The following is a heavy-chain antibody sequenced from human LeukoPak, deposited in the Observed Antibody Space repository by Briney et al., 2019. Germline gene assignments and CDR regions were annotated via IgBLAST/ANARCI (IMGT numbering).Heavy chain of an antibody. V-gene: IGHV3-23*01. J-gene: IGHJ4*02. CDR2: ISGNDGST. D-gene: IGHD6-19*01. CDR1: GFTFTRYA. Sequence: PGGSLRLSCAASGFTFTRYAMNWVRQAPGQGLEWVSAISGNDGSTDYADSVKGRFTISRDNSKNTLYLQMNSLRTEDTAMYYCARETFGSGGYTGGDWGEGTLVTVSS. CDR3: ARETFGSGGYTGGD.